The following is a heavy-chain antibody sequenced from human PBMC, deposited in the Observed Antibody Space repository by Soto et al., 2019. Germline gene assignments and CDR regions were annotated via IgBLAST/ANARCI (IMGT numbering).Heavy chain of an antibody. Sequence: QVQLVESGGGVVQPGRSLRLSCAASGFTFSSYGMHWVRQAPGKGLEWVAVIWYDGSNKYYADSVKGRFTISRDNSKNTLYLPMTSMRAEDTAVDYCAIEGWLGSFDYWGQGSLVTVSS. V-gene: IGHV3-33*01. CDR3: AIEGWLGSFDY. J-gene: IGHJ4*02. CDR1: GFTFSSYG. CDR2: IWYDGSNK. D-gene: IGHD6-19*01.